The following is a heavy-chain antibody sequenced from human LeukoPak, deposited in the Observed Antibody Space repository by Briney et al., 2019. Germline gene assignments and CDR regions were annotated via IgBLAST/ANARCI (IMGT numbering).Heavy chain of an antibody. CDR2: ISGSGGST. V-gene: IGHV3-23*01. CDR1: GFTFSDQS. Sequence: PGGSLRLSCAASGFTFSDQSMNWVRQAPGKGLEWVSAISGSGGSTYYADSVKGRFTISRDNSKNTLYLQMNSLRAEDTAVYYCAKGDRYCSSGSCYNAFDIWGQGTMVTVSS. J-gene: IGHJ3*02. CDR3: AKGDRYCSSGSCYNAFDI. D-gene: IGHD2-15*01.